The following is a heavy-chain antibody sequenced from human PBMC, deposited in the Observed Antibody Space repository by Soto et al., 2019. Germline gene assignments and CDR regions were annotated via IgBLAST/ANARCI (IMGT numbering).Heavy chain of an antibody. J-gene: IGHJ5*02. CDR3: ARGRSYDFWSGYYGNWFDP. V-gene: IGHV4-34*01. CDR1: GGSFSGYY. CDR2: INHSGST. D-gene: IGHD3-3*01. Sequence: SETLSLTXAVYGGSFSGYYWSWIRQPPGKGLEWIGEINHSGSTNYNPSLKSRVTISVDTSKNQFSLKLSSVTAADTAVYYCARGRSYDFWSGYYGNWFDPWGQGTLVTVSS.